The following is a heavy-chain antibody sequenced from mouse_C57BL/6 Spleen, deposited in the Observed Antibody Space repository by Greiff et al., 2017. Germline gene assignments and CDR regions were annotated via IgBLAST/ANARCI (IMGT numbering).Heavy chain of an antibody. J-gene: IGHJ4*01. CDR3: ARDSSGYRAMDY. CDR1: GYAFSSSW. D-gene: IGHD3-2*02. Sequence: VQLQQSGPELVKPGASVKISCKASGYAFSSSWMNWVKPRPGKGLEWIGRISPGDGDPNYNGKFKGKATLTADKSTSTAYMQRSSLTSEDSAVYFCARDSSGYRAMDYWGQGTSVTVSS. V-gene: IGHV1-82*01. CDR2: ISPGDGDP.